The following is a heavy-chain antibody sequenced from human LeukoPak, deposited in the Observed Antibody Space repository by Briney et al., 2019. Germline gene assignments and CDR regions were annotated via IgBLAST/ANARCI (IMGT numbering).Heavy chain of an antibody. J-gene: IGHJ3*02. Sequence: GGSLRLSCAASGFTFSSHNMNWVRQAPMKGLEWVSSIGTDGSYIYYADSVQGRFTISRDNAKNSLYLQMNSLTAEDTAVYYCARKMKTGDRVGTFDIWGPGTMVTVSS. CDR2: IGTDGSYI. CDR1: GFTFSSHN. D-gene: IGHD1-1*01. V-gene: IGHV3-21*01. CDR3: ARKMKTGDRVGTFDI.